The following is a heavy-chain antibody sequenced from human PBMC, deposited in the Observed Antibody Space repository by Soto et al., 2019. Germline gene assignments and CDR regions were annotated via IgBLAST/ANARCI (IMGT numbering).Heavy chain of an antibody. D-gene: IGHD6-25*01. Sequence: SETLSLTCTVSGGSITSDEYFWSGIRQSPERGLEGIGFIFHSGNTFNNPSLSGRASLSVDTSNNQFSLTLSSVTAADTAVYYCVREGTRISPQGYITAAGHFDRWGQGALVTVSS. CDR3: VREGTRISPQGYITAAGHFDR. CDR2: IFHSGNT. V-gene: IGHV4-30-4*01. CDR1: GGSITSDEYF. J-gene: IGHJ4*02.